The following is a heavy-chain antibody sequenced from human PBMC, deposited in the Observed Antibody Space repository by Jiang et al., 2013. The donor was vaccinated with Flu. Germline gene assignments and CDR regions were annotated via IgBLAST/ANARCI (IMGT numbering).Heavy chain of an antibody. Sequence: CKASGYSFTSYVMNWVRQAPGQGLEWMGWINSEHWEPTYAQGFTGRIVFSLDIPASTAYLQINSLKEEDTAVYYCARNASTWDYPHNYYGMDVWGQGTTVTVSS. J-gene: IGHJ6*02. V-gene: IGHV7-4-1*02. CDR3: ARNASTWDYPHNYYGMDV. CDR1: GYSFTSYV. CDR2: INSEHWEP. D-gene: IGHD4/OR15-4a*01.